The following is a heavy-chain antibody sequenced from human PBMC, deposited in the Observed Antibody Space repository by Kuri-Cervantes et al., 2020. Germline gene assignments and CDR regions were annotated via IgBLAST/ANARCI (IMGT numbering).Heavy chain of an antibody. CDR1: GFTFSSYW. CDR3: AREGAGYSSSWYSSGPRSYYYYYGMDV. J-gene: IGHJ6*02. D-gene: IGHD6-13*01. CDR2: ISWNSGSI. Sequence: SLKISCAASGFTFSSYWMSWVRRAPGKGLEWVSGISWNSGSIGYADSVKGRFTISRDNAKNSLYLQMNSLRDEDTAVYYCAREGAGYSSSWYSSGPRSYYYYYGMDVWGQGTTVTVSS. V-gene: IGHV3-9*01.